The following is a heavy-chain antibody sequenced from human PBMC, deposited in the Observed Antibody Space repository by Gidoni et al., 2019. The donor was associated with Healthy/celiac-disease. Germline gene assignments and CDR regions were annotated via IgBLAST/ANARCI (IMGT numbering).Heavy chain of an antibody. CDR1: GGSISSSSYY. CDR2: IYYSGST. V-gene: IGHV4-39*01. D-gene: IGHD2-15*01. Sequence: QLQLQESGPGLVKPSETLSLTCTVSGGSISSSSYYWGWISQPPGKGLEWIGSIYYSGSTSYNPSLKSRVTISVDTSKNQFSLKLSSVTAADTAVYYCARLPYCSGGSCYTPYFDYWGQGTLVTVSS. J-gene: IGHJ4*02. CDR3: ARLPYCSGGSCYTPYFDY.